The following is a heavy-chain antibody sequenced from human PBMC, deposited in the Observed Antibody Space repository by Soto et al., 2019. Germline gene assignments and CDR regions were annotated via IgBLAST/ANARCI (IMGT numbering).Heavy chain of an antibody. D-gene: IGHD3-22*01. CDR1: GGSIRSSSYY. V-gene: IGHV4-39*01. J-gene: IGHJ4*02. CDR3: ARLVYDSSGYRPG. CDR2: IYYSGST. Sequence: AXXTQSLHCTFSGGSIRSSSYYWGSIRQPPGKGLEWIGSIYYSGSTYYTPSLKSRVTISVDTSKNQFSLKLSSVTAADTAVYYCARLVYDSSGYRPGWGQGTLVTVSS.